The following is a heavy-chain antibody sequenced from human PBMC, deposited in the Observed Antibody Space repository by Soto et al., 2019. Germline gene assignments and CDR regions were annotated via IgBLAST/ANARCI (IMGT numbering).Heavy chain of an antibody. D-gene: IGHD2-15*01. V-gene: IGHV3-30*03. CDR2: IAADGADK. CDR1: GFTFSSYA. CDR3: ASEIKVVVLNDDFDI. J-gene: IGHJ3*02. Sequence: GGSLRLSCAVSGFTFSSYAMHWVRQAPGKGLEWVAVIAADGADKHYADSVKGRFTISRDNPKNTLSLQMNSLRAEDTAVYYCASEIKVVVLNDDFDILCQETMVTVSS.